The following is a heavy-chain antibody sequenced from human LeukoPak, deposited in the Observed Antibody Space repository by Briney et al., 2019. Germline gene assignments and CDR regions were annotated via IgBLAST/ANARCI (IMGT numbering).Heavy chain of an antibody. J-gene: IGHJ4*02. V-gene: IGHV1-2*02. D-gene: IGHD3-10*01. Sequence: ASVKVSCKASGYTSTGYYIHWVRQAPGQGPEWMGWINPNSGDTYYAQMFQGRVTMTSDTTITTAYMELSRLRSDDRAVYYCAREAHGSGTYYSDYWGQGTLVTVSS. CDR3: AREAHGSGTYYSDY. CDR2: INPNSGDT. CDR1: GYTSTGYY.